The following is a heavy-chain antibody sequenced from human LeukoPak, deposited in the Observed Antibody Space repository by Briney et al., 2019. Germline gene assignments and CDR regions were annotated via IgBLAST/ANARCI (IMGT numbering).Heavy chain of an antibody. J-gene: IGHJ3*01. Sequence: GGSLRLSCAASGFTFDDYAIHWVRQAPGKGLEWVANMKGDGSEIHYVDSVKGRFTISRDNAKNSLYLQMNSLRAEDTALYYCARPAYTAAYDLWGQGTMVTVSS. D-gene: IGHD3-16*01. V-gene: IGHV3-7*01. CDR1: GFTFDDYA. CDR3: ARPAYTAAYDL. CDR2: MKGDGSEI.